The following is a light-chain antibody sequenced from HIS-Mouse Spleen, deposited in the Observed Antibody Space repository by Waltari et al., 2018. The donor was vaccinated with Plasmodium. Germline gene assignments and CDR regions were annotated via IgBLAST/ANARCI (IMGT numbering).Light chain of an antibody. CDR1: SPRSYY. J-gene: IGLJ3*02. CDR2: GKN. V-gene: IGLV3-19*01. CDR3: NSRDSSGNHWV. Sequence: SSELTQDPAVSVALGQTVRITCQGDSPRSYYACWYQQKPGQAPVLVIYGKNNRPSGIPDRFSGSSSGNTASLTITGAQAEDEADYYCNSRDSSGNHWVFGGGTKLTVL.